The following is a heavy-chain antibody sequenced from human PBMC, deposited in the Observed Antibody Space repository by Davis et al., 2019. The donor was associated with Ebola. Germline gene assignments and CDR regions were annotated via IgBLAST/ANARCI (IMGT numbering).Heavy chain of an antibody. D-gene: IGHD3-10*01. CDR1: GYTFTSYG. V-gene: IGHV1-18*01. J-gene: IGHJ5*02. Sequence: AASVKVSCKASGYTFTSYGISWVRQAPGQGLEWMGWISAYNGNTNYAQKLQGRVTMTTDTSTSTAYMELRSLRSDDTAVYYCARSITMVQAYNWFDPWGQGTLVTVSS. CDR2: ISAYNGNT. CDR3: ARSITMVQAYNWFDP.